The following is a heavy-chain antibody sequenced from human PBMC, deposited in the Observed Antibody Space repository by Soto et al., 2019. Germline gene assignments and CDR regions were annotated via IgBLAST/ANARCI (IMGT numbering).Heavy chain of an antibody. V-gene: IGHV4-4*07. CDR3: ARDDYKDGGNNWFDP. Sequence: PEETLSLTRTVSGGSITNYYWSWIRQPAGKGLEWIGRMYTKERTNYNLSFKSRVTMSVDTSKNQFSLKLNAVTAADTAVYYCARDDYKDGGNNWFDPWGQGTLVTVSS. CDR1: GGSITNYY. J-gene: IGHJ5*02. CDR2: MYTKERT. D-gene: IGHD3-16*01.